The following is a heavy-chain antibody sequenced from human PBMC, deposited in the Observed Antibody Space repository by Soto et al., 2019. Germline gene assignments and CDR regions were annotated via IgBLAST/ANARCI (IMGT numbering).Heavy chain of an antibody. D-gene: IGHD2-2*01. CDR2: IIPILGIA. CDR3: ETEYCSSTSGYGGGWNWFDP. Sequence: QVQLVQSGAEVKKPGSSVKVSCKASGGTFSSYTISWVRQAPGQGLEWMGRIIPILGIANYAQKFQGKVTITADKSTSTANEELNSLRLEDTPLYYGETEYCSSTSGYGGGWNWFDPWGQGTLVTVSS. V-gene: IGHV1-69*02. J-gene: IGHJ5*02. CDR1: GGTFSSYT.